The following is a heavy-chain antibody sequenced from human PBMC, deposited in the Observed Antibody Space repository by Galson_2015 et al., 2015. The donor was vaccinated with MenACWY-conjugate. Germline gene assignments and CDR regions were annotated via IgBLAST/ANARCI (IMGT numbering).Heavy chain of an antibody. CDR3: VVAAAGDFDY. J-gene: IGHJ4*02. CDR1: GASITGSNYW. CDR2: VFKSGIS. V-gene: IGHV4-39*01. D-gene: IGHD6-13*01. Sequence: SETLSLTCTVSGASITGSNYWWVWIRQPPGEGLEWIASVFKSGISNYNPSLKSRVTISIDDSKNQFSLKLNSVTAADTAVYYCVVAAAGDFDYWGQGTLVSVSS.